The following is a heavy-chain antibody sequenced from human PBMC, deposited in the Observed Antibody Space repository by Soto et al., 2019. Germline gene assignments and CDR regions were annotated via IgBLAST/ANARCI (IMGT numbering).Heavy chain of an antibody. Sequence: EVQLLESGGGLVQPGGSLRLSCVVSGFTFNNYAMNWVRQAPGKGLEWVSGISASGGSTYYADSVKGRFTICRDSSKHTLYLQLSSLRADDTAIYYCAIHFYYGSGSYYAVDYWGQGTLVTVSS. CDR2: ISASGGST. V-gene: IGHV3-23*01. CDR3: AIHFYYGSGSYYAVDY. D-gene: IGHD3-10*01. CDR1: GFTFNNYA. J-gene: IGHJ4*02.